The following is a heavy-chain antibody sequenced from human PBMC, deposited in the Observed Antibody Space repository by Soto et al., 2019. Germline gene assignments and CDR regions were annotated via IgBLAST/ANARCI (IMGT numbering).Heavy chain of an antibody. V-gene: IGHV3-7*01. Sequence: EVQLVESGGGSVQPGGSLRLSCETSGFTLRNYWMVWVRQAPGKGLEWVANIQEDGGGKYFGDSVRGRFTVSRDNAKNSLYLQMNNLRAEDTAVYYCPRDGYGYTSLDNWGQGTLVTVSS. CDR3: PRDGYGYTSLDN. D-gene: IGHD3-16*02. CDR2: IQEDGGGK. CDR1: GFTLRNYW. J-gene: IGHJ4*02.